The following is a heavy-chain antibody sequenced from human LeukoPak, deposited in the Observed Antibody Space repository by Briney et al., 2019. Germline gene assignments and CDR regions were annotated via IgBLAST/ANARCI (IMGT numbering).Heavy chain of an antibody. CDR2: FDPEDGET. Sequence: SCAASGFTFSSYAMHWVRQAPGKGLEWMGGFDPEDGETTYAQKFQGRVTMTEDTSTDTAYMELSSLRSEDTAVYYCATWMWLQSSYWGQGTLVTVSS. CDR1: GFTFSSYA. V-gene: IGHV1-24*01. D-gene: IGHD5-24*01. CDR3: ATWMWLQSSY. J-gene: IGHJ4*02.